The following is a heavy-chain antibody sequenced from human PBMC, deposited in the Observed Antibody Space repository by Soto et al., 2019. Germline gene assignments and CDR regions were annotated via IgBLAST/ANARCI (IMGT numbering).Heavy chain of an antibody. V-gene: IGHV3-9*01. D-gene: IGHD6-13*01. CDR3: VPNPFPAAAGPTVDH. CDR1: GFTFDDYA. CDR2: IRFNSGSI. Sequence: GGSLRLSCAASGFTFDDYAMHWVRQPQGNGLEWVSMIRFNSGSIGYAYSVKCRFTITIDNAKTTLYLQMNSLRAEDTALYYCVPNPFPAAAGPTVDHWGQGTLVTVSS. J-gene: IGHJ5*02.